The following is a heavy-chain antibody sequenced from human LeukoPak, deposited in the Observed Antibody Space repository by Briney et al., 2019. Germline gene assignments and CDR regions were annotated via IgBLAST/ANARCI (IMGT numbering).Heavy chain of an antibody. J-gene: IGHJ6*03. CDR3: ATTRAPSNGRVLYYMDV. CDR1: GFSFGSYS. V-gene: IGHV3-21*01. Sequence: GGSLRLSCAASGFSFGSYSMNWVRQAPGKALEWVSSIMSSSRNIYYADSVKGRFTISRDNDKNSLYLQLSSLRAEDTAVYYCATTRAPSNGRVLYYMDVWGKGTTVTVSS. CDR2: IMSSSRNI. D-gene: IGHD3-3*01.